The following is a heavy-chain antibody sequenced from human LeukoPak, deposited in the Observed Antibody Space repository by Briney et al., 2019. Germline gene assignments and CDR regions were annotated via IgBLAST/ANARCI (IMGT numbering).Heavy chain of an antibody. D-gene: IGHD6-13*01. CDR2: INPNSGGT. V-gene: IGHV1-2*02. J-gene: IGHJ4*01. CDR3: AKSGSSSPPSDY. CDR1: GYTFTGYY. Sequence: ASVKVSCKASGYTFTGYYMHWVRQAPGQGLEWTGWINPNSGGTNYAQKFQGRVTMTRDTSISTAYMELSSLRSDDTAVYYCAKSGSSSPPSDYWGQGTLVTVSS.